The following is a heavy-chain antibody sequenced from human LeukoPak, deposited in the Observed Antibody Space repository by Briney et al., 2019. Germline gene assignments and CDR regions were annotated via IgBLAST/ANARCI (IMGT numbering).Heavy chain of an antibody. CDR1: EFDFSSHA. Sequence: GGSLRLSCAASEFDFSSHAMHWVRQAPGKGLEWVSGISWNSGNIGYADSVTGRFTISRDNAKNSLYLQMNSLRADDTALYYCAKDTRGYSYGSYFDYWGQGTLVTVSS. D-gene: IGHD5-18*01. J-gene: IGHJ4*02. CDR3: AKDTRGYSYGSYFDY. V-gene: IGHV3-9*01. CDR2: ISWNSGNI.